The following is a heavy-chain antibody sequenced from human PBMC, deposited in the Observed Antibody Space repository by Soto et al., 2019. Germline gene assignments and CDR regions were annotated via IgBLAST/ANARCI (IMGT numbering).Heavy chain of an antibody. CDR2: IKSKPDGGTT. J-gene: IGHJ6*03. Sequence: GGSLRLSCAASGFTFSNAWMSWVRQAPGKGLEWVGGIKSKPDGGTTDYAAPVKGRFTISKDDSKNTLYLQMNSLKTADTAVYYCTTEMVPYYMDVWGKGTTVTVSS. CDR3: TTEMVPYYMDV. V-gene: IGHV3-15*01. CDR1: GFTFSNAW. D-gene: IGHD2-8*01.